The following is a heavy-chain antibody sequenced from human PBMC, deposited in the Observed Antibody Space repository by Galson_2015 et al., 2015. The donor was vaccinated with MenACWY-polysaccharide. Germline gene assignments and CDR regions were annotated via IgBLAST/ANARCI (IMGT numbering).Heavy chain of an antibody. Sequence: SLRLSCAASGFIFSTYSMNWVRQAPGKGLEWVSYIRSSGSTIHYADSVRGRFTISRDNAENSLYLQMNSLRDEDTAVYYCARGHYGMDVWGQGTTVIVS. V-gene: IGHV3-48*02. CDR3: ARGHYGMDV. CDR1: GFIFSTYS. J-gene: IGHJ6*02. CDR2: IRSSGSTI.